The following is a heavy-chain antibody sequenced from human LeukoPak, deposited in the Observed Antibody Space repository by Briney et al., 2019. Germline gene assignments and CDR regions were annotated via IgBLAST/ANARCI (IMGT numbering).Heavy chain of an antibody. J-gene: IGHJ6*03. Sequence: PSETLSLTCTVSGYSISSGYYWGWIRQPPGKGLEWIGEINHSGSTNYNPSLKSRVTISVDTSKNQFSLKLSSVTAADTAVYYCARSGMSKHSSGWYYYYYMDVWGKGTTVTISS. CDR3: ARSGMSKHSSGWYYYYYMDV. CDR1: GYSISSGYY. D-gene: IGHD6-19*01. CDR2: INHSGST. V-gene: IGHV4-38-2*02.